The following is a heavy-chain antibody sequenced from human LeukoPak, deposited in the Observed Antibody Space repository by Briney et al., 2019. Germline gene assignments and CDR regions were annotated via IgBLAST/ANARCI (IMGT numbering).Heavy chain of an antibody. CDR2: ISGSGGST. J-gene: IGHJ6*03. V-gene: IGHV3-23*01. CDR3: AKTLDSYCSSTSCYHMDV. Sequence: GGSLRLSCAASGFTFSSYAMSWVRQAPGKGLEWVSAISGSGGSTYYADSVKGRFTISRDNSKNTLYLQMNSLRAEDTAVYYCAKTLDSYCSSTSCYHMDVWGKGTTVTVSS. D-gene: IGHD2-2*01. CDR1: GFTFSSYA.